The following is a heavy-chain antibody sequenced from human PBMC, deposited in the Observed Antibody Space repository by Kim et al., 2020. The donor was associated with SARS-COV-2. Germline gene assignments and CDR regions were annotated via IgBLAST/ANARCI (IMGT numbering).Heavy chain of an antibody. CDR3: AKDRVHYGSGPGSALDV. J-gene: IGHJ6*02. D-gene: IGHD3-10*01. V-gene: IGHV3-9*01. CDR1: GLTFDDYA. Sequence: GGSLRLSFAVSGLTFDDYAIHWVRQVPGKGLELVSGFSWNSGSIDYAYSVKGRFTISRDNAKNSVYLQMNNLRIEDTALYYCAKDRVHYGSGPGSALDVWGQGTT. CDR2: FSWNSGSI.